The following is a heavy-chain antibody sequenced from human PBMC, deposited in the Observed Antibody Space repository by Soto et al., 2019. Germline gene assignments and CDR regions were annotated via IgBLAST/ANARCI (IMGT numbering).Heavy chain of an antibody. CDR1: GGTFSSYA. Sequence: QAQLVQSGAEVKKPGSSVKVSCKASGGTFSSYAISWVRQAPGQGLEWMGGIIPIFGTANYAQKFQGRVTINADESTSTAYMELSSLRSEDTAVYYCARARGYYGSGSYYNVDYWGQGTLVTVSS. V-gene: IGHV1-69*01. CDR2: IIPIFGTA. CDR3: ARARGYYGSGSYYNVDY. D-gene: IGHD3-10*01. J-gene: IGHJ4*02.